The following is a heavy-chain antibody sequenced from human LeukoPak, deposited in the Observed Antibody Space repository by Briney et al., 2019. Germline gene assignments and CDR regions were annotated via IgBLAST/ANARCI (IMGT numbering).Heavy chain of an antibody. CDR2: MNPNSGNT. J-gene: IGHJ5*02. D-gene: IGHD4-17*01. Sequence: VASVKVSCKASGYTFTSYGISWVRQATGQGLEWMGWMNPNSGNTGYAQKFQGRVTITRNTSISTAYMELSSLRSEDTAMYYCARAVTGWFDPWGQGTLVTVSS. CDR3: ARAVTGWFDP. CDR1: GYTFTSYG. V-gene: IGHV1-8*03.